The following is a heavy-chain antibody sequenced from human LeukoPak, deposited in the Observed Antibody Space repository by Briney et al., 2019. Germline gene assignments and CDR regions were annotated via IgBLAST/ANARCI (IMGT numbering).Heavy chain of an antibody. CDR1: GYSFTSYW. CDR3: ARLDDSSGYYSLDY. CDR2: IYPGDSDT. V-gene: IGHV5-51*01. J-gene: IGHJ4*02. D-gene: IGHD3-22*01. Sequence: GESLEISCKGSGYSFTSYWIGWVRQMPGKGLEWMGIIYPGDSDTRYSPSFQGQVTISADESISTAYLQWSSLKASDTAMYYCARLDDSSGYYSLDYWGQGTLVTVSS.